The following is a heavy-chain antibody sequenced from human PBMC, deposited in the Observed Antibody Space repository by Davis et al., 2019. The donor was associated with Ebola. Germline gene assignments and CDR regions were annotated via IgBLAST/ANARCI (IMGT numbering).Heavy chain of an antibody. J-gene: IGHJ6*04. CDR3: AKGGSGWPSDYSYGMGV. V-gene: IGHV3-9*01. CDR1: GFAFGDYA. CDR2: ISWNSDSI. Sequence: GGSLRLSCAGSGFAFGDYAMHWVRQAPGKGLEWVSGISWNSDSIVYADSVKGRFTISRDNAKNSLYLQMNSLRGEDTAVYYCAKGGSGWPSDYSYGMGVWGKGTTVTVSS. D-gene: IGHD6-19*01.